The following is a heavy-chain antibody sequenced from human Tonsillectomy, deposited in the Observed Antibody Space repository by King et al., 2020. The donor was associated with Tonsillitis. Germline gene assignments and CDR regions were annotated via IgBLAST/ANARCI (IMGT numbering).Heavy chain of an antibody. CDR2: ISSISSYM. D-gene: IGHD4-23*01. CDR1: GFTFSTYS. Sequence: DVQLVESGGGLVKPGGSLRLSCAASGFTFSTYSMNWVRQAPGRGLEWVSYISSISSYMYYADSVKGRFTISRDNAKNSLYLQMNSLRAEDTAVYYCARSLRWPQGEAFDYWGQGTLVTVSS. J-gene: IGHJ4*02. V-gene: IGHV3-21*01. CDR3: ARSLRWPQGEAFDY.